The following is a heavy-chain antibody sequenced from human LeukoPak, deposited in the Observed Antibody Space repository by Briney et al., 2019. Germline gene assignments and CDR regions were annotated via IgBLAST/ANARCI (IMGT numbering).Heavy chain of an antibody. J-gene: IGHJ5*02. CDR2: IIPIFGTA. V-gene: IGHV1-69*05. CDR3: ARVLVPAATWFDP. D-gene: IGHD2-2*01. Sequence: SVKVSCKASGGTFSSYAISWVLQAPGQGLEWMGGIIPIFGTANYAQKFQGRVTITTDESTSTAYMELSSLRSEDTAVYYCARVLVPAATWFDPWGQGTLVTVSS. CDR1: GGTFSSYA.